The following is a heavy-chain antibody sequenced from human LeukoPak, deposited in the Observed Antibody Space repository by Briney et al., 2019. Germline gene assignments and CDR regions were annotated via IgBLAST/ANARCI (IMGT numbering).Heavy chain of an antibody. Sequence: GASVTVSCKASGGTFSSYAIGWVRQAPGQGLEWMGGIIPIFGTANYAQKFKVRVTITTDESSSTAYMELSSQRSEYTAVYYCARGYCSSTSCYFDYWGQGTLVTVSS. CDR3: ARGYCSSTSCYFDY. D-gene: IGHD2-2*01. CDR2: IIPIFGTA. J-gene: IGHJ4*01. V-gene: IGHV1-69*05. CDR1: GGTFSSYA.